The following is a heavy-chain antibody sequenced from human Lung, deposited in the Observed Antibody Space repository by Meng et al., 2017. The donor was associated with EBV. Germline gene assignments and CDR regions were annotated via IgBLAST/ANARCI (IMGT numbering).Heavy chain of an antibody. CDR2: TYYRSKWYN. J-gene: IGHJ2*01. Sequence: QVQLQQSGPGLVKPSQTRSLTCVISWDSVSSSSAAWTWIRQSPTRGLEWLGRTYYRSKWYNDYAVFVKSRITINPDTSKNQFSLQLNSVTPEDTAVYYCARGATSVFDLWGRGTLVTVSS. CDR3: ARGATSVFDL. CDR1: WDSVSSSSAA. V-gene: IGHV6-1*01.